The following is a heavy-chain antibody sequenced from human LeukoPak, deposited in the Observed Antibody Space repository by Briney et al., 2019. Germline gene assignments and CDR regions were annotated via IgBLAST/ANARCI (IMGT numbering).Heavy chain of an antibody. V-gene: IGHV3-21*01. CDR3: VRLRRNSDTSGFYYYYDF. J-gene: IGHJ4*02. D-gene: IGHD3-22*01. Sequence: PGGSLRLSCAASGYTFSSYSINWVCQAPGKGLEWVSSISVRSNYIYYADSVRGRFRISRDDATDSLYLQMNSLRAEDTAVYYRVRLRRNSDTSGFYYYYDFWGQGTLVTVSS. CDR1: GYTFSSYS. CDR2: ISVRSNYI.